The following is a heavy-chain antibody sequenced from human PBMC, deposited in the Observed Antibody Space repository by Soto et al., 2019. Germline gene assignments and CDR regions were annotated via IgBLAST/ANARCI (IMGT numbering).Heavy chain of an antibody. J-gene: IGHJ4*02. V-gene: IGHV4-39*01. D-gene: IGHD3-22*01. CDR1: GGSITSSSYY. CDR3: MLGSGWKDFDF. CDR2: IYYSWST. Sequence: QLQLQESGPGLVKPSETLSLTCTVSGGSITSSSYYWGWLRQPPGKGLEWIGNIYYSWSTYYNPSLKSRVTISVATSKNQFSLKLSSVTAADTAVYYCMLGSGWKDFDFWGQGTLVTVSS.